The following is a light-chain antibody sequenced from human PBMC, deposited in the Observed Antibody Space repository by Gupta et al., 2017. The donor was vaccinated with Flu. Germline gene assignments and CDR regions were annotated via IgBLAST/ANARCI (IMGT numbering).Light chain of an antibody. V-gene: IGKV1-33*01. Sequence: SPSSLSASVGDRVTITCQASQDVSNHLNWYQQKPGKAPKLLIYDSSKLETGVPSRFSGSRSGTDFSFTITSLQAEDIGTYYWQQYDSLPTFGHGTKVEIK. CDR3: QQYDSLPT. CDR2: DSS. CDR1: QDVSNH. J-gene: IGKJ1*01.